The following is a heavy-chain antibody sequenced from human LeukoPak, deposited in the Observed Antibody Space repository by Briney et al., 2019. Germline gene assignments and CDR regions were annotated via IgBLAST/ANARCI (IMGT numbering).Heavy chain of an antibody. CDR1: GGTFSSYA. J-gene: IGHJ4*02. CDR2: VDPEDGET. CDR3: ATGLVLMVYAVPFDY. D-gene: IGHD2-8*01. Sequence: ASVKVSCKASGGTFSSYAISWVQQAPGKGLEWMGLVDPEDGETIYAEKFQGRVTITADTSTDTAYMELSSLRSEDTAVYYCATGLVLMVYAVPFDYWGQGTLVTVSS. V-gene: IGHV1-69-2*01.